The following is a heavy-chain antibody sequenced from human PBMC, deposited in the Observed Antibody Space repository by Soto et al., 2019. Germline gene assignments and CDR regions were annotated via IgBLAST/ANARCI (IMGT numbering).Heavy chain of an antibody. CDR1: GGTFSSYA. CDR2: IIPIFGTA. Sequence: SVKVSCKASGGTFSSYAISWVRQAPGQGLEWMGGIIPIFGTANYAQKFQGRVTITADESTSTAYMELSSLRSEDTAVYYCARDGTIAAADPSYYYYGMDVWGQGTTVTV. D-gene: IGHD6-13*01. V-gene: IGHV1-69*13. J-gene: IGHJ6*02. CDR3: ARDGTIAAADPSYYYYGMDV.